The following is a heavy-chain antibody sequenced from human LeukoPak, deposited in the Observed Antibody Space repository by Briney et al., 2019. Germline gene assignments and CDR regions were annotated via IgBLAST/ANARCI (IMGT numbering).Heavy chain of an antibody. CDR3: ARLRIVGATTNFDY. CDR1: GGSISSSSYY. Sequence: PSETLSLTCTVSGGSISSSSYYWGWLRQPPGKGLEWIGSIYYSGSTYYNPYLKSRVTVSVDTSKNQFSLKLSSVTAADTAVYYCARLRIVGATTNFDYWGQGTLVTVSS. CDR2: IYYSGST. V-gene: IGHV4-39*07. D-gene: IGHD1-26*01. J-gene: IGHJ4*02.